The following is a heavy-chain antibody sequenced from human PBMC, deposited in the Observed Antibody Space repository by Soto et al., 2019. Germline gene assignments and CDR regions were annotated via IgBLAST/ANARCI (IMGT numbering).Heavy chain of an antibody. Sequence: VQLVESGGGVVQPGRSLRLSCAASGFTFSDYAMHWVRQAPGKGLEWVAVVSHDGRNTHYADSVKGRFTISRDSSKNTVAQEMTGLRAEDTAVYSCVRVGRQMLGTALVNYCSQGALVTV. J-gene: IGHJ4*02. CDR1: GFTFSDYA. V-gene: IGHV3-30*03. CDR2: VSHDGRNT. CDR3: VRVGRQMLGTALVNY. D-gene: IGHD3-16*02.